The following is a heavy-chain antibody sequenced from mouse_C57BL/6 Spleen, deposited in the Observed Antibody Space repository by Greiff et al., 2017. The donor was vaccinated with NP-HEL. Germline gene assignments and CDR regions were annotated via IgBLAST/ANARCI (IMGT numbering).Heavy chain of an antibody. V-gene: IGHV1-64*01. Sequence: EQTGAELVKPGASVKLSCKASGYTFTSYWMHWVKQRPGQGLEWIGMIHPNSGSTNYNEKFKSKATLTVDKSSSTAYMQLSSLTSEDSAVYYCAPLDSPYAMDYWGQGTSVTVSS. J-gene: IGHJ4*01. CDR1: GYTFTSYW. D-gene: IGHD3-2*01. CDR2: IHPNSGST. CDR3: APLDSPYAMDY.